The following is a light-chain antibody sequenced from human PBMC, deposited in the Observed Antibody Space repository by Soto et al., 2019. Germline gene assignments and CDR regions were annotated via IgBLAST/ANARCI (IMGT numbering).Light chain of an antibody. J-gene: IGKJ4*01. V-gene: IGKV3-11*01. CDR1: QSVSSY. CDR3: QQHSNSELT. CDR2: DAS. Sequence: EIVLTQSPATLSLSPGERATLSCRASQSVSSYLAWYQQKPGQAPRLLIYDASNRATGIPARFSGSGSGTDFTLTISSLEPEDFAVYYCQQHSNSELTFGGGTKVEI.